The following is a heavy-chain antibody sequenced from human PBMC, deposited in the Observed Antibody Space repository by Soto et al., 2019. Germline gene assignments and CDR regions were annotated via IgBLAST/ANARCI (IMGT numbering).Heavy chain of an antibody. D-gene: IGHD3-22*01. J-gene: IGHJ6*02. Sequence: ASVKVSCKASGYTFTSYDINWVRQATGQGHEWMGWMNPNSGNTGYAQKFQGRVTMTRNTSISTAYMELSSLRSEDTALYYCSRFRGTYYYDSSGYYSRYYYYGMDVWG. CDR2: MNPNSGNT. CDR3: SRFRGTYYYDSSGYYSRYYYYGMDV. V-gene: IGHV1-8*01. CDR1: GYTFTSYD.